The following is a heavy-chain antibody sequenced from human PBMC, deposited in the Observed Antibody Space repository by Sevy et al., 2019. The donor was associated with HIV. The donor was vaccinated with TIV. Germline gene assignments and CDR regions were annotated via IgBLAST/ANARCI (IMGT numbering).Heavy chain of an antibody. CDR3: ARDPGNSGNY. CDR1: GFTFSTYA. V-gene: IGHV3-30*04. D-gene: IGHD1-1*01. J-gene: IGHJ4*02. Sequence: GVSLRLSCAASGFTFSTYAMHWLRQAPGKGLEWVAVISHDERTTYYADSVKGRFTISRDNSKNTLYLQMDSLRPEDTTIYYCARDPGNSGNYWGQGTLVTVSS. CDR2: ISHDERTT.